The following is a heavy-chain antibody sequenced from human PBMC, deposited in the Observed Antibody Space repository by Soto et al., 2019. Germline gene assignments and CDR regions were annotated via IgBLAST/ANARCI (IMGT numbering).Heavy chain of an antibody. J-gene: IGHJ4*02. Sequence: QVHLQESGPGLVKPSEPLSLTCTDSGDSMSTYYWIWIRQSPGKGLEWIGDIYSSGSANYNPYLKSRVAISIDTSKNQFSLKLTTVTAADTAVYYCASAFGGWPPDSWGQVTLGTVSS. CDR3: ASAFGGWPPDS. CDR2: IYSSGSA. CDR1: GDSMSTYY. D-gene: IGHD3-10*01. V-gene: IGHV4-59*01.